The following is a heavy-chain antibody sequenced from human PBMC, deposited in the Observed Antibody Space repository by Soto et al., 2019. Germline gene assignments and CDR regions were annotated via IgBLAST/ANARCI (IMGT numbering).Heavy chain of an antibody. CDR1: GFTCSSYA. Sequence: QPGGSLRLSCAASGFTCSSYAMHWVRQAPGKGLEWVAVISYDGSNKYYADSVKGRFTISRDNSKNTLYLQMNSLRAEDTAVYYCARGVEWLYGMDVWGQGTTVTVSS. V-gene: IGHV3-30-3*01. CDR3: ARGVEWLYGMDV. CDR2: ISYDGSNK. D-gene: IGHD3-3*01. J-gene: IGHJ6*02.